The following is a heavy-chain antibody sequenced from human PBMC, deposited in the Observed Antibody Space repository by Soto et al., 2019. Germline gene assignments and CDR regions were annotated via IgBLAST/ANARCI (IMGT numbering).Heavy chain of an antibody. V-gene: IGHV3-23*01. CDR3: AKIPARTSIAAAGNYFDY. D-gene: IGHD6-13*01. Sequence: GGSLRLSCAASGFTFSSYAMSWVRQAPGKGLEWVSAISGSGGSTYYADSVKGRFTISRDNSKNTLYLQMNSLRAEDTAVYYCAKIPARTSIAAAGNYFDYWGQGTLVTVS. CDR2: ISGSGGST. CDR1: GFTFSSYA. J-gene: IGHJ4*02.